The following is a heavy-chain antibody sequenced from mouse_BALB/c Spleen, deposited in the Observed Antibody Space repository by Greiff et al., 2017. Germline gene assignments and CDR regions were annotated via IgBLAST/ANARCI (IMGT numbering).Heavy chain of an antibody. J-gene: IGHJ3*01. CDR3: ATLLRLRAWFAY. V-gene: IGHV3-6*02. CDR2: ISYDGSN. CDR1: GYSITSGYY. Sequence: QSGPGLVKPSQSLSLTCSVTGYSITSGYYWNWIRQFPGNKLEWMGYISYDGSNNYNPSLKNRISITRDTSKNQFFLKLNSVTTEDTATYDCATLLRLRAWFAYWGQGTLVTVSA. D-gene: IGHD1-2*01.